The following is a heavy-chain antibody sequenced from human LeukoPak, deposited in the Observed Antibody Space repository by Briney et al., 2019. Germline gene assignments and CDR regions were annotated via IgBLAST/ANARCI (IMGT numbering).Heavy chain of an antibody. D-gene: IGHD2-2*01. Sequence: GGSLRLSCAASGFTFSFYEMNWVRQAPGKGLEWVSYISSSGSTTYYADSVKGRFTISRDNAKTTLYLQMNSLRAEDTAVYYCARGRRVGESEDAFDIWGQGTMVTVSS. J-gene: IGHJ3*02. CDR2: ISSSGSTT. CDR3: ARGRRVGESEDAFDI. V-gene: IGHV3-48*03. CDR1: GFTFSFYE.